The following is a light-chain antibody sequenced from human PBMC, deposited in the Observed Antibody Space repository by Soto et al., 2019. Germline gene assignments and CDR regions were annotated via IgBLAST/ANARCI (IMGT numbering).Light chain of an antibody. V-gene: IGKV1-8*01. CDR3: QQIYSAPLT. Sequence: AIRMTQSPSSFSTSTGDRVTITCRASQGISSYLAWYQQKPGKAPKLLIYAASTLQSGVPSRFSGSGSGTDFTLTISCLQSEDFATYFCQQIYSAPLTFGGGTKVDIK. J-gene: IGKJ4*01. CDR2: AAS. CDR1: QGISSY.